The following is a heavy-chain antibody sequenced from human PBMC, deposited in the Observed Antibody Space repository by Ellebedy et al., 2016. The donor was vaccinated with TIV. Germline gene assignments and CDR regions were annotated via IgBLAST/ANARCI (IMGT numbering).Heavy chain of an antibody. CDR3: ARDSYYDSSGYYYVEYFQH. CDR2: IYYSGST. J-gene: IGHJ1*01. D-gene: IGHD3-22*01. V-gene: IGHV4-39*02. Sequence: SETLSLTXTVSGDSISSSSYYWGWIRQPPGKGLEWIGSIYYSGSTYYNPSLKSRVTISVDTSKNQFSLKLSSVTAADTAVYYCARDSYYDSSGYYYVEYFQHWGQGTLVTVSS. CDR1: GDSISSSSYY.